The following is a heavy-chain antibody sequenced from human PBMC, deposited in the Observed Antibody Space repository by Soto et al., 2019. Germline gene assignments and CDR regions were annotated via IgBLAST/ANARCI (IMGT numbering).Heavy chain of an antibody. V-gene: IGHV3-72*01. CDR2: TRNKANSYTT. Sequence: EVQLVESGGGLVQPGGSLRLSCAAPGFTFSDHYMDWVRQAPGKGLEWVGRTRNKANSYTTEYAASVKGRFTISRDDSKNSLYLQMNSLKTEDTAVYYCARGLMVYAIENSYYYYGMDVWGQGTTVTVSS. CDR3: ARGLMVYAIENSYYYYGMDV. D-gene: IGHD2-8*01. J-gene: IGHJ6*02. CDR1: GFTFSDHY.